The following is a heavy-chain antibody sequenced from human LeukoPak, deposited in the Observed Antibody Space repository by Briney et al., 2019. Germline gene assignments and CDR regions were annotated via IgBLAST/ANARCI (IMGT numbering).Heavy chain of an antibody. J-gene: IGHJ6*04. V-gene: IGHV1-69*13. CDR1: GGTFSSYA. CDR3: ARDEVVVAATPSGMDV. D-gene: IGHD2-15*01. CDR2: IIPIFGTA. Sequence: SVKVSFKASGGTFSSYAISWVRRAPGQGLEWMGGIIPIFGTANYAQKFQGRVTITADESTSTAYMELSSLRSEDTAVYYCARDEVVVAATPSGMDVWGKGTAVTVSS.